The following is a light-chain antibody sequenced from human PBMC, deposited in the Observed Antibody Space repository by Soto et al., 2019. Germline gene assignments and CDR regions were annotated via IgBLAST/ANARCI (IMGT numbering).Light chain of an antibody. CDR3: QQYGLSRI. V-gene: IGKV3-20*01. CDR2: GTS. Sequence: ENVLTQSPGTLSLSPGERATLSCRASQVVSSGYLAWYQHKPGQAPRLLISGTSTRATGIPDRFSGSGSGTDFTLTITRLEPEDFAVYYCQQYGLSRIFGGGTKVDIK. CDR1: QVVSSGY. J-gene: IGKJ4*01.